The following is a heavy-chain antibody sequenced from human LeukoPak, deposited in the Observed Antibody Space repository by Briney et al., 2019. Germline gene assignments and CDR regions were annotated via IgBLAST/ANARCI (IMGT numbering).Heavy chain of an antibody. CDR2: IYSHGST. J-gene: IGHJ5*02. V-gene: IGHV3-66*01. CDR1: GFSVSTNY. CDR3: ARDLGYGALDP. D-gene: IGHD4-17*01. Sequence: PGGSLRLSCAASGFSVSTNYMSWVRQAPGKGLEWVSVIYSHGSTYYADSVKGRFTISRDNSKNTLYLQMSSLRAEDTAVYYCARDLGYGALDPWGQGTLVTVSS.